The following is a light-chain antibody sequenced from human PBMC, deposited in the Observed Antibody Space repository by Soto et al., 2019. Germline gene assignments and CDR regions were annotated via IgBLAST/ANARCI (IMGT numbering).Light chain of an antibody. J-gene: IGKJ1*01. CDR1: HSVDFF. V-gene: IGKV3-11*01. CDR2: DAS. CDR3: KQYGSASPRK. Sequence: VVTLAPSTISTYTSYLSAFSYMSSHSVDFFLAWYQQNPGQPPRLLMYDASNRATGITARFSGSGSGTDFTLTISSLEPEDFDIYYCKQYGSASPRKVGQETK.